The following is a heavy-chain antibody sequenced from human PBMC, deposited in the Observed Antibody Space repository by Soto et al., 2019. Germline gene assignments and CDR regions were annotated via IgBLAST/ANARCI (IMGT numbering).Heavy chain of an antibody. J-gene: IGHJ4*02. D-gene: IGHD4-17*01. CDR1: GASISSYY. V-gene: IGHV4-59*08. Sequence: SETLSLACTVSGASISSYYWSWIRQPPGKGLEWIGYIYYSGSTNYNPSLKSRVTISVDTSKNQFSLKLSSVTAADTAVYYCARHYGDYDYYFDYWGQGTLVTVS. CDR3: ARHYGDYDYYFDY. CDR2: IYYSGST.